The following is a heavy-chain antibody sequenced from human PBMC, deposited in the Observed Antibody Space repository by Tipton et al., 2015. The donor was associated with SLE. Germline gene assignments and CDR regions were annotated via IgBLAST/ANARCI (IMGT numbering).Heavy chain of an antibody. D-gene: IGHD5-12*01. CDR2: IDTRGST. CDR3: ARVSIMATIEY. V-gene: IGHV4-61*02. Sequence: TLSLTCTVSGGSISSSCYYWGWLRQPAGKGLEWIGRIDTRGSTNYNPSLKSRVTISVDTSKNQFSLKLSSVTAADTAVYYCARVSIMATIEYWGQGTLVTVSS. CDR1: GGSISSSCYY. J-gene: IGHJ4*02.